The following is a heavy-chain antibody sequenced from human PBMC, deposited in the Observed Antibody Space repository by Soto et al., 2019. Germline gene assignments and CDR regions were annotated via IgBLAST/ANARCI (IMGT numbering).Heavy chain of an antibody. D-gene: IGHD2-2*02. Sequence: SETLSLTCTVSGGSVSSGSYYWSWIRQPPGKGLEWIGYIYYSGSTNYNPSLKSRVTISVDTSKNQFSLKLSSVTAADTAVYYCARDAILDYYFDYWGQGTLVTVSS. J-gene: IGHJ4*02. CDR1: GGSVSSGSYY. CDR2: IYYSGST. V-gene: IGHV4-61*01. CDR3: ARDAILDYYFDY.